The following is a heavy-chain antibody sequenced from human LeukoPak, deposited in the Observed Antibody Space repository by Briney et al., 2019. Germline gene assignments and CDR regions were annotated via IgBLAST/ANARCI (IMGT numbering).Heavy chain of an antibody. J-gene: IGHJ4*02. CDR2: ISGSGGST. D-gene: IGHD7-27*01. V-gene: IGHV3-23*01. Sequence: GGSLRLSCAASGFTFSSYGMSWVRQAPGKGLEWVSAISGSGGSTYYADSVKGRFTISRDNSKNTLYLQMNSLRAEDTAVYYCAKSSLGASGPFDYWGQGTLVTVSS. CDR1: GFTFSSYG. CDR3: AKSSLGASGPFDY.